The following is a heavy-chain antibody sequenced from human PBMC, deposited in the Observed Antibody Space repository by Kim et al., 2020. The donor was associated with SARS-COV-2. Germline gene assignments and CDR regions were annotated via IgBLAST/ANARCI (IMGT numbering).Heavy chain of an antibody. D-gene: IGHD6-13*01. J-gene: IGHJ6*02. CDR1: GGSISSYY. Sequence: SETLSLTCTVSGGSISSYYWSWIRQPPGKGLEWVGYIYYSGSTNYNPSLKSRVTISVDKSKNQFSLKLSSVTAADKAVYYCAREGAHSTSWCVLMGGWG. V-gene: IGHV4-59*13. CDR2: IYYSGST. CDR3: AREGAHSTSWCVLMGG.